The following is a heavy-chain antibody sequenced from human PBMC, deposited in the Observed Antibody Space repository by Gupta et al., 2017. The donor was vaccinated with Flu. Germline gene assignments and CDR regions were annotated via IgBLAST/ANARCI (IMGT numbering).Heavy chain of an antibody. CDR1: GGSISSGSYY. D-gene: IGHD1-1*01. J-gene: IGHJ6*02. CDR2: IYTSGST. CDR3: ARDPMRGDGYNSPHYYYGMDV. V-gene: IGHV4-61*02. Sequence: QVQLQESGPGLVKPSQTLSLTCTVSGGSISSGSYYWSWIRQPAGKGLEWIGRIYTSGSTNYNPSLKSRVTISVDTSKNQFSLKLSSVTAADTAVYYCARDPMRGDGYNSPHYYYGMDVWGQGTTVTVSS.